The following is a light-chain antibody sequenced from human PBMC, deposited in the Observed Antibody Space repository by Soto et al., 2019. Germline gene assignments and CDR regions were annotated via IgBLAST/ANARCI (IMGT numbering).Light chain of an antibody. J-gene: IGLJ1*01. CDR3: QSYDSSPSYV. Sequence: QSVLTQPPSVSGAPGQRVTISCTGSSSNIGAGCDVHWYQQLPGTAPKLLIYGNSNRPSGVPDRFSGSKSGTSASLAITGLQAEDEADYYCQSYDSSPSYVFGTGTKVTVL. V-gene: IGLV1-40*01. CDR2: GNS. CDR1: SSNIGAGCD.